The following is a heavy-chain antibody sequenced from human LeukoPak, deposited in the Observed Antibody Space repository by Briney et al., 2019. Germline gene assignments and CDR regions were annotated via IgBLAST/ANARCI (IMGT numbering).Heavy chain of an antibody. CDR3: PREHDLGYDL. V-gene: IGHV3-74*01. D-gene: IGHD5-12*01. CDR1: GFKFNVYW. CDR2: IRSDGSFS. Sequence: GGPLRHSCVAPGFKFNVYWMYWVRPVPGEGLVWVAHIRSDGSFSSYADSVKGRFTISRDNAKSTLYLQMDILRAEDTAVYYCPREHDLGYDLWGQGTLATVSS. J-gene: IGHJ4*02.